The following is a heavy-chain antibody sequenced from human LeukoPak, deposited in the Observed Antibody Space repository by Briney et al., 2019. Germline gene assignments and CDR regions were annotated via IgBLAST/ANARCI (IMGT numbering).Heavy chain of an antibody. Sequence: ASVKVSCKASGYTFTSYDINWVRQAPGQGLEWMGWMNPNSGNTGYAQKFQGRVTMTRNTSISTAYMELSSLRSEDTAVYYCARGRFSGGWLLGAFDIWGQGTMVTVSS. V-gene: IGHV1-8*01. CDR2: MNPNSGNT. CDR3: ARGRFSGGWLLGAFDI. D-gene: IGHD6-19*01. J-gene: IGHJ3*02. CDR1: GYTFTSYD.